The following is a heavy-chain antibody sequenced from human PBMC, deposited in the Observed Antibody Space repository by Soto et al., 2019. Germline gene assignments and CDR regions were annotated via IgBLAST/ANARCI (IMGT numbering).Heavy chain of an antibody. J-gene: IGHJ4*02. CDR1: GFTFSDYA. CDR2: VSHDGRNT. V-gene: IGHV3-30*18. Sequence: VQLVESGGGVVQPGRSLRLSCAASGFTFSDYAMHWVRQAPGKGLEWVAVVSHDGRNTHYADSVKGRFTISRDSPKNTVSLELPSLRAEDTAVYYFAKGGRQWLVTSDFNLWGPGAVVTVSS. CDR3: AKGGRQWLVTSDFNL. D-gene: IGHD6-19*01.